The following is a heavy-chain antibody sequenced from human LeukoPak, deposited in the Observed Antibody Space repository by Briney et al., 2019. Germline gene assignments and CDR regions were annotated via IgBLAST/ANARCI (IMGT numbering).Heavy chain of an antibody. Sequence: ASVTVSCKASGYIFTDYYMHWVRQAPGQGLEWMGWIKPNSGGTSYAQKFQGRVTMTRDTSISTAYMELNGLRSDDTAVYYCARVWAILVPSNNWFDPWGQGTLVTVSS. CDR2: IKPNSGGT. D-gene: IGHD2-21*01. CDR3: ARVWAILVPSNNWFDP. CDR1: GYIFTDYY. V-gene: IGHV1-2*02. J-gene: IGHJ5*02.